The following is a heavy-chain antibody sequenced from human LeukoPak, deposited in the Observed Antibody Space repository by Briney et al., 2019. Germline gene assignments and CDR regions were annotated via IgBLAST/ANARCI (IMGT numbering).Heavy chain of an antibody. V-gene: IGHV3-11*03. D-gene: IGHD2-2*01. J-gene: IGHJ4*02. Sequence: GGSLRLPCAASGFTFSDYYMSWIRQAPGKGLEWVSYISSSSSYTNYADSVKGRFTISRDNAKNSLYLQMNSLRAEDTAVYYCARSVVVPSSFDYWGQGTLVTVSS. CDR1: GFTFSDYY. CDR2: ISSSSSYT. CDR3: ARSVVVPSSFDY.